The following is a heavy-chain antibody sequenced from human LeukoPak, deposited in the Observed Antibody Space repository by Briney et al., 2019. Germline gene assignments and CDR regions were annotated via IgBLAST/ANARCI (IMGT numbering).Heavy chain of an antibody. V-gene: IGHV6-1*01. CDR2: TYYRSKWYN. CDR3: AGTPIAVLGTEKWFAP. Sequence: SQTLSLTCAISGDSVSSNSAAWNWIRQSPSRGLEWLGRTYYRSKWYNDDAVSVKSRITINSDTSKNQVSLHLNSVTPDDTAVYYCAGTPIAVLGTEKWFAPWGQGTLVTVSS. CDR1: GDSVSSNSAA. D-gene: IGHD1-1*01. J-gene: IGHJ5*02.